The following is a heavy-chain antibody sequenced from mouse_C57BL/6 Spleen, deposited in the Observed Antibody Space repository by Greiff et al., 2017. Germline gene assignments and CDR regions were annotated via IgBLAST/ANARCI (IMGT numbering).Heavy chain of an antibody. Sequence: QVQLQQSGAELVRPGASVTLSCKASGYTFTDYEMHWVKQTPVHGLEWIGDIDPDTGGTAYNQKFKGQAIMTADKSSSTAYMELRSLTSEDSAVYYCTSRYGNYEGSLFAYWGQGTLVTVSA. CDR2: IDPDTGGT. D-gene: IGHD2-1*01. CDR3: TSRYGNYEGSLFAY. J-gene: IGHJ3*01. CDR1: GYTFTDYE. V-gene: IGHV1-15*01.